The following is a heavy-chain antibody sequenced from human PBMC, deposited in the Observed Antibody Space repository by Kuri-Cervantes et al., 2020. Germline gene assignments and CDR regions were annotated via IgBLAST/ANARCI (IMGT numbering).Heavy chain of an antibody. D-gene: IGHD5-18*01. V-gene: IGHV3-30-3*01. CDR1: GFTFSSYA. J-gene: IGHJ4*02. CDR3: AREPPSLPFVDTAMALDY. Sequence: LSLTCAASGFTFSSYAMHWVRQAPGKGLEWVAVISYDGSNKYYADSVKGRFTISRDNSKNTLYLQMNSLRAEDTAVYYCAREPPSLPFVDTAMALDYWGQGTLVTVSS. CDR2: ISYDGSNK.